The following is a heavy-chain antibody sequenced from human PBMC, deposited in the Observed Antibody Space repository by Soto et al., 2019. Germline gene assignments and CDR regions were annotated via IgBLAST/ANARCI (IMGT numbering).Heavy chain of an antibody. CDR1: GFTFSSYG. Sequence: DVQLLESGGGLVQPGGSLRLSCATSGFTFSSYGLSWVRQAPGKGLEWVSSISGRGSTTFYAESVKGRFTISRYNSKSTLYHQMNSLRDEDAALYYCAKADYDFWSGYSAPGYWGQGTLVTVSS. CDR3: AKADYDFWSGYSAPGY. D-gene: IGHD3-3*01. CDR2: ISGRGSTT. V-gene: IGHV3-23*01. J-gene: IGHJ4*02.